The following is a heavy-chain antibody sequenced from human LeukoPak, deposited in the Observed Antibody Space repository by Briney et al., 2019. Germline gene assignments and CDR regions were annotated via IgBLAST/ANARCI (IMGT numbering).Heavy chain of an antibody. CDR2: IKQDGSEK. CDR3: AKDRITIFGVVTAAYYFDY. Sequence: GGSLRLSCAASGFSFSSYWMSWVRQAPGKGLEWVAHIKQDGSEKYYVDSVKGRFTISRDNAKNSLYLQMNSLRAEDTAVYYCAKDRITIFGVVTAAYYFDYWGQGTLVTVSS. J-gene: IGHJ4*02. D-gene: IGHD3-3*01. V-gene: IGHV3-7*03. CDR1: GFSFSSYW.